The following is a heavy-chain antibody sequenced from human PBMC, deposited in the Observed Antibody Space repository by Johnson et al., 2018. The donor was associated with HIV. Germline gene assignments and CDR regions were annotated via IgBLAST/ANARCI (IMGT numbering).Heavy chain of an antibody. D-gene: IGHD6-13*01. CDR3: ARVVEIAASATEVGKRSDALDI. Sequence: VQLVETGGGLIQPGGSLRLSCAASGFNVSSNYMSWVRQAPGKGLEWVSVIYSGGSTHYADSVKGRFTISSDNAKKSLYLQMNSLRAEDTALYYCARVVEIAASATEVGKRSDALDIWGQGTLVTVSS. J-gene: IGHJ3*02. V-gene: IGHV3-53*02. CDR1: GFNVSSNY. CDR2: IYSGGST.